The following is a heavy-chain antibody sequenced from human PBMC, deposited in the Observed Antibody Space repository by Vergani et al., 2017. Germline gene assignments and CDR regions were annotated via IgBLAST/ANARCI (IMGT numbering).Heavy chain of an antibody. D-gene: IGHD6-13*01. CDR2: IYYSGST. V-gene: IGHV4-39*01. J-gene: IGHJ6*03. CDR3: ARHKEQLVPGNYYYYYYMDV. CDR1: GDSISSGNYY. Sequence: QVQLQESGPGLLKPSQTLSLTCSVAGDSISSGNYYWGWIRQPPGKGLEWIGTIYYSGSTYYNPSLKSRVTISVDTSKNQFSLKLNSVTAADTAVYYCARHKEQLVPGNYYYYYYMDVWGKGTTVTVSS.